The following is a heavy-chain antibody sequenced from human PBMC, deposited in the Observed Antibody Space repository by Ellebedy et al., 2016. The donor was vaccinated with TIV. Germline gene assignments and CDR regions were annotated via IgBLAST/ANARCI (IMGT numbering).Heavy chain of an antibody. Sequence: AASVKVSCKVSGDSFHTYVIRWVRQAPGQGPEWMGRIIPILGIRNYAQKFQGRVTITADKSTNTSHMELSSLTSEDTAVYYCARGSVKMLRGVKWGEEGDGFDIWGQGTMVTVSS. D-gene: IGHD3-10*01. V-gene: IGHV1-69*04. J-gene: IGHJ3*02. CDR3: ARGSVKMLRGVKWGEEGDGFDI. CDR2: IIPILGIR. CDR1: GDSFHTYV.